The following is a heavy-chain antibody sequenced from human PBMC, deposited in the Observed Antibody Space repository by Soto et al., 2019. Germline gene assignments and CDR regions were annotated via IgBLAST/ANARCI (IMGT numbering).Heavy chain of an antibody. CDR2: SSNSGTFS. J-gene: IGHJ4*02. CDR1: GFTFSDYY. CDR3: ARSGDNYNRLDY. V-gene: IGHV3-11*06. D-gene: IGHD1-1*01. Sequence: PGGSLRLSCEGSGFTFSDYYISWIRQAPGKGLEWISYSSNSGTFSRYADSVKGRFSISRDNTKNLLYLQMNSLRAEDTAVYYCARSGDNYNRLDYWGQGIGVTVSS.